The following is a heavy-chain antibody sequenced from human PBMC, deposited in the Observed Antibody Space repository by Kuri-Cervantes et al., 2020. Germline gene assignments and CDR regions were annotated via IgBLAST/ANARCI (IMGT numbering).Heavy chain of an antibody. CDR1: GFTFSSYS. V-gene: IGHV3-23*01. D-gene: IGHD4-17*01. J-gene: IGHJ4*02. CDR3: AKDPDGDNLDY. Sequence: GESLKISCAASGFTFSSYSMNWVRQAPGKGLEWVSAISGSGGSTYYADSVKGRFTISRDNSKNTLYLQMNSLRAEDTAVYYCAKDPDGDNLDYWGQGTLVTVSS. CDR2: ISGSGGST.